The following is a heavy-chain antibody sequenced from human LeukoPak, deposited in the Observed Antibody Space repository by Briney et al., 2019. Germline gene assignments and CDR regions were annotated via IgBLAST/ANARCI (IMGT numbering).Heavy chain of an antibody. D-gene: IGHD6-19*01. Sequence: ASVKVSCRASGYTFTSSNLNWVRQATGQGLEWMGWMNPNSGDTGYAQKFQGRVTMTRDTSISTAYMELSSLTSDDTAVYYCARGGAGTLEAVDWGQGTLVTVSS. J-gene: IGHJ4*02. CDR3: ARGGAGTLEAVD. V-gene: IGHV1-8*01. CDR1: GYTFTSSN. CDR2: MNPNSGDT.